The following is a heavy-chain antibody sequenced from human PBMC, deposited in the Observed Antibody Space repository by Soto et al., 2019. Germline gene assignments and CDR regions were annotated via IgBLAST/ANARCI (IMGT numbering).Heavy chain of an antibody. D-gene: IGHD2-21*02. CDR2: IYYSGST. CDR1: GGSVSSGSYY. V-gene: IGHV4-61*01. Sequence: SETLSLTCTVSGGSVSSGSYYWSWIRQPPGKGLEWIGYIYYSGSTNYNPSLKSRVTISVDTSKNQFSLKLSSVTAADTAVYYCASSAYCGGDCYSVTVDWFDPWGQGTLVTVSS. CDR3: ASSAYCGGDCYSVTVDWFDP. J-gene: IGHJ5*02.